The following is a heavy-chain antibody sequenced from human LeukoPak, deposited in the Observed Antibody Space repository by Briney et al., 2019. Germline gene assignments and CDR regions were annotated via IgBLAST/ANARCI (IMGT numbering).Heavy chain of an antibody. V-gene: IGHV4-59*12. CDR2: IYYSGST. J-gene: IGHJ4*02. CDR3: ARGNWNYDY. CDR1: GGSISSDY. Sequence: SETLSLTCTVSGGSISSDYWTWIRQPPGKGLEWIGYIYYSGSTNYNPSLKSRVTMSVDTSKNQFSLKLSSVTAADTAVYYCARGNWNYDYWGQGTLVTVSS. D-gene: IGHD1-7*01.